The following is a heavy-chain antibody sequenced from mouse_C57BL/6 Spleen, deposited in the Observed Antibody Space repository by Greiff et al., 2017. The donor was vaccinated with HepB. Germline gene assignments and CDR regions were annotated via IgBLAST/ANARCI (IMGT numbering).Heavy chain of an antibody. CDR2: INPNNGGT. CDR1: GYTFTDYN. J-gene: IGHJ3*01. CDR3: ARGDDDGYSFAY. Sequence: EVQLQQSGPELVKPGASVKMSCKASGYTFTDYNMHWVKQSHGKSLEWIGYINPNNGGTSYNQKFKGKATLTVNKSSSTAYMELRSLTSEDSAVYYCARGDDDGYSFAYWGQGTLVTVSA. D-gene: IGHD2-3*01. V-gene: IGHV1-22*01.